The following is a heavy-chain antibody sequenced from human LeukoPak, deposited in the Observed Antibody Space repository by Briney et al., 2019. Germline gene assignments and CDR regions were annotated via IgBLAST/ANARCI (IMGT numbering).Heavy chain of an antibody. Sequence: MSSETLSLTCAVSGGSISSSNWWSWVRQPPGEGLGWIGETYHSGSTNYNPSLKSRVTISVDKSKNQFSLKLSSVTAADTAVYYCARGYDFWSGYNYWGQGTLVTVSS. CDR2: TYHSGST. V-gene: IGHV4-4*02. J-gene: IGHJ4*02. CDR1: GGSISSSNW. D-gene: IGHD3-3*01. CDR3: ARGYDFWSGYNY.